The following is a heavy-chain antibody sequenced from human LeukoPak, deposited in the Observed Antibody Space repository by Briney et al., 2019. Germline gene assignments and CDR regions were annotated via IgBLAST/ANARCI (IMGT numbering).Heavy chain of an antibody. CDR1: GGSISSDY. CDR2: ISNGGST. Sequence: KSSETLSLTCTVSGGSISSDYWTWIRHPPGKGRECIGYISNGGSTNYYPSHLSRVTISVDMSKNQVSLKLNSVTAADTAVYYCARYYNRGWYGFDYWGQGALVTVSS. CDR3: ARYYNRGWYGFDY. V-gene: IGHV4-59*01. J-gene: IGHJ4*02. D-gene: IGHD6-19*01.